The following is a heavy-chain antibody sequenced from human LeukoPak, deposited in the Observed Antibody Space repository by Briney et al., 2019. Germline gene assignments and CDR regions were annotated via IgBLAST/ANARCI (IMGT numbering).Heavy chain of an antibody. CDR2: ISSSSSYT. CDR3: AKDGLYMTTVPHYFDY. J-gene: IGHJ4*02. V-gene: IGHV3-11*05. Sequence: GGSLRLSCAASGFTFSDYYMSWIRQAPGKGLEWVSYISSSSSYTNYADSVKGRFTISRDNSKNTLYLQMNSLRAEDTAVYYCAKDGLYMTTVPHYFDYWGQGTLVTVSS. D-gene: IGHD4-17*01. CDR1: GFTFSDYY.